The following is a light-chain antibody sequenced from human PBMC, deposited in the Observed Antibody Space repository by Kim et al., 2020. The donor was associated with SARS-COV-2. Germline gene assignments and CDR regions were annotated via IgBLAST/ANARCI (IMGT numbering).Light chain of an antibody. J-gene: IGKJ4*01. CDR2: AAS. CDR1: RHISTF. V-gene: IGKV1-39*01. Sequence: DIQMTQSPSSLSASIGDRVTITCRASRHISTFLNWYQQKPGGAPKVLIYAASTLQGGVPSRFSGSGSGTDFTLTISGLQPEDFATYYCQQTYTMPVFGGGTKVDIK. CDR3: QQTYTMPV.